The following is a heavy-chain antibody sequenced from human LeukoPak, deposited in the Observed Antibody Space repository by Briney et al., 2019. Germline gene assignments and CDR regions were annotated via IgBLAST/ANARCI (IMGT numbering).Heavy chain of an antibody. CDR3: ARIFRGAYFDY. CDR2: IYHSGTT. D-gene: IGHD3-10*01. J-gene: IGHJ4*02. Sequence: SETLSLTCTVSGGSIRDSNYYWGWIRQAPGKGLEWIGSIYHSGTTDYSASLKSRISISVDTSNSQFSLRLSSVTAADTAVYYCARIFRGAYFDYWGQGTLVTVSS. V-gene: IGHV4-39*07. CDR1: GGSIRDSNYY.